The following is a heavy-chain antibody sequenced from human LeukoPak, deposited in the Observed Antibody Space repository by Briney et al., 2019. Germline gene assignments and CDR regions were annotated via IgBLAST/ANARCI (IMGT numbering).Heavy chain of an antibody. CDR3: ARSRYFDWLYIFDY. D-gene: IGHD3-9*01. J-gene: IGHJ4*02. Sequence: SETLSLTCTVSGGSISSYHWSWIRQPPGKGLEWIGYIYYSGSTNYNPSLKSRVTISVDTSKNQFSLKLSSVTAADTAVYYCARSRYFDWLYIFDYWGQGTLVTVSS. CDR2: IYYSGST. CDR1: GGSISSYH. V-gene: IGHV4-59*01.